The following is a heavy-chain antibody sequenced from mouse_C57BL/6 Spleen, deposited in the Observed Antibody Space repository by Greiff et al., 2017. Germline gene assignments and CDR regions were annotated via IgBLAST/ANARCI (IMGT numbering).Heavy chain of an antibody. CDR1: GYTFTSYW. V-gene: IGHV1-64*01. CDR2: IHPNSGST. CDR3: ARWRKGGYFDY. J-gene: IGHJ2*01. Sequence: QVQLQQPGAELVKPGASVKLSCKASGYTFTSYWMHWVKQRPGQGLEWIGMIHPNSGSTNYNEKFKSKATLTVAKSSSTAYMQLSSLTSEDSAVYYCARWRKGGYFDYWGQGTTLTVSS.